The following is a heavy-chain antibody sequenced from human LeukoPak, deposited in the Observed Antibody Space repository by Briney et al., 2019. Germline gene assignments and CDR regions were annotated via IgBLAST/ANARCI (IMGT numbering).Heavy chain of an antibody. Sequence: PGGSLKLSCVVSGFALSSRWMMWVRQAPGEGLEWMTNINRDGSEKNYVDSVKGRFTITRDNAKNTLYLQMDSLRVGDTAVYYCASMRPYGTSWAGGFDYWGQGTLVTVSS. CDR1: GFALSSRW. V-gene: IGHV3-7*03. CDR2: INRDGSEK. D-gene: IGHD6-13*01. CDR3: ASMRPYGTSWAGGFDY. J-gene: IGHJ4*02.